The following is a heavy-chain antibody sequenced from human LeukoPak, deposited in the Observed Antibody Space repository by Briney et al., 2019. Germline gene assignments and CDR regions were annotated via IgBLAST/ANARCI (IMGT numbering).Heavy chain of an antibody. D-gene: IGHD3-16*01. Sequence: PSETLSLTCTVSGGSISSYYWSWIRQPAGKGLEWIGRIYASGSTNYNSSLKSRVTMSVDKSRNQFSLQLSSVTAADMAVYYCARVCVGGRSRMDVWGKGTTVTISS. CDR2: IYASGST. CDR3: ARVCVGGRSRMDV. CDR1: GGSISSYY. V-gene: IGHV4-4*07. J-gene: IGHJ6*03.